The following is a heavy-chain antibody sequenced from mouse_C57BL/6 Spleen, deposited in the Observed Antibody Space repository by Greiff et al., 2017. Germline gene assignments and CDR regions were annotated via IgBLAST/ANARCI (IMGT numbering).Heavy chain of an antibody. CDR3: VRKHLGEMDY. J-gene: IGHJ4*01. V-gene: IGHV10-1*01. CDR1: GFSFNTYA. CDR2: IRSKSNNYST. Sequence: EVKLVESGGGLAQPKGSLKLSCAASGFSFNTYAMNWVRQAPGKGLEWVARIRSKSNNYSTYYADSVKDRFTTARDDSESMLYLQRKNLEADETAMYYSVRKHLGEMDYWGQGTSVTGSS.